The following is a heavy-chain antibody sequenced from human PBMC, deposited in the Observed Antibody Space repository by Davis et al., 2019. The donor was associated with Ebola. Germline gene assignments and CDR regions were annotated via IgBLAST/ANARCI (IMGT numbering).Heavy chain of an antibody. Sequence: AASVKVSCKASGYTFTSYAISWVRQAPGQGLEWMGRIIPILGIANYAQKFQGRVTITADKSTSTAYMELSSLRSEDTAVYYCARFGGDYALYYFDYWGQGTLVTVSS. J-gene: IGHJ4*02. CDR1: GYTFTSYA. CDR2: IIPILGIA. D-gene: IGHD4-17*01. CDR3: ARFGGDYALYYFDY. V-gene: IGHV1-69*04.